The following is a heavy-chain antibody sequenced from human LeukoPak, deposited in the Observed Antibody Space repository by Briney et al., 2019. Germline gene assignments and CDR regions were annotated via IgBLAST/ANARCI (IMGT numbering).Heavy chain of an antibody. CDR2: ISGSGGST. Sequence: GGSLRLSCAASGFTFSSYWMHWVRQAPGKGLEWVSAISGSGGSTYYADSVKGRFTISRDNSKNTLYLQMNGLRAEDTAVYYCAKVAYDFWSGYYRADAFDIWGQGTMVTVSS. J-gene: IGHJ3*02. V-gene: IGHV3-23*01. D-gene: IGHD3-3*01. CDR3: AKVAYDFWSGYYRADAFDI. CDR1: GFTFSSYW.